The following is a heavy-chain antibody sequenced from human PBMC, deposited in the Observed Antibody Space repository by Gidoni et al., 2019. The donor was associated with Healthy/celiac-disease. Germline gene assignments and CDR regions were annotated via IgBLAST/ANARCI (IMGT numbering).Heavy chain of an antibody. CDR1: GGFISSYY. J-gene: IGHJ4*02. Sequence: QESGPGLVKPSETLSLTCTVSGGFISSYYWSWVRQPPGKGLEWSGYIYYSGSTNYNPSLKSRVTISVDTSKNQFSLKLSSVTAADTAVYYCARVGTMVPAPFDYWGQGTLVTVSS. V-gene: IGHV4-59*01. CDR3: ARVGTMVPAPFDY. CDR2: IYYSGST. D-gene: IGHD3-10*01.